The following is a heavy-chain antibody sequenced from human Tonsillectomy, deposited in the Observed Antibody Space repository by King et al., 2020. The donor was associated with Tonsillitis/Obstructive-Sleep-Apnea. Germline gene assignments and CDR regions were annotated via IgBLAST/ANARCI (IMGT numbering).Heavy chain of an antibody. Sequence: QLQESGPGLVKPSETLSLTCTVSGGSISSSSYYWGWIRQPPGKGQEWIGSMYYSGRTYYNPSLKSRVTISADTSKNQFSLKLSSVTAADTAVYYCARLHHYYDSSGYYQFDSWGQGNLVTVSS. CDR2: MYYSGRT. D-gene: IGHD3-22*01. CDR1: GGSISSSSYY. CDR3: ARLHHYYDSSGYYQFDS. J-gene: IGHJ4*02. V-gene: IGHV4-39*01.